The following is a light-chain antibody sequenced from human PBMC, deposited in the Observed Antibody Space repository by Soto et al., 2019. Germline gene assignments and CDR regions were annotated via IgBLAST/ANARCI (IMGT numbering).Light chain of an antibody. V-gene: IGKV3-11*01. CDR2: DAS. Sequence: EIVLTHSPATLSLSPGERATLSFRASQSVSSYLAWYQQKPGQAPRLLIYDASNRATGIPARFSGSGSGTDFTLTISSLEPEDFAVYYCQQRSNWPITFGQGTRLENK. CDR3: QQRSNWPIT. J-gene: IGKJ5*01. CDR1: QSVSSY.